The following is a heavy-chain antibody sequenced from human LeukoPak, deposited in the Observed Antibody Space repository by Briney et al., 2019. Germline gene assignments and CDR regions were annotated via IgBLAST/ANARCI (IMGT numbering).Heavy chain of an antibody. Sequence: PSETLSLTCTVSRGSISSGGYYWSWIRQPPGKGLEWIGYIYHSGSTYYNPSLKSRVTIPVDRPKNQFSLKLSSVTAADTAVYYCARDGVGYHDFDIWGQGTMVTVSS. D-gene: IGHD1-26*01. CDR2: IYHSGST. CDR3: ARDGVGYHDFDI. V-gene: IGHV4-30-2*01. CDR1: RGSISSGGYY. J-gene: IGHJ3*02.